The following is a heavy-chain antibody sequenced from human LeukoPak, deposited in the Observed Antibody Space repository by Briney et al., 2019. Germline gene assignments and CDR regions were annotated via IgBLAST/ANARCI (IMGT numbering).Heavy chain of an antibody. CDR3: TTGPRTGEDY. Sequence: GGSLRLSCAASGFTFSSYWMSWVRQAPGKGLEWVSAISGSGGSTDYAAPVKGRFTISRDDSKNTLYLQMNSLKTEDTAVYYCTTGPRTGEDYWGQGTLVTVPS. CDR2: ISGSGGST. V-gene: IGHV3-23*01. CDR1: GFTFSSYW. J-gene: IGHJ4*02. D-gene: IGHD3-16*01.